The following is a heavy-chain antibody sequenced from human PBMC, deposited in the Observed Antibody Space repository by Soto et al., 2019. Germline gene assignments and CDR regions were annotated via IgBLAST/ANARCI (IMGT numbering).Heavy chain of an antibody. CDR1: GYTFTSYG. D-gene: IGHD3-3*01. CDR2: ISAYNGNT. J-gene: IGHJ3*02. V-gene: IGHV1-18*01. CDR3: ARAPTITIFGVVITDAFDI. Sequence: ASVKVSCKASGYTFTSYGISWVRQAPGQGLEWMGWISAYNGNTNYAQKLQGRVTMTTDTSTSTAYMELRSLRSDDTAVYYCARAPTITIFGVVITDAFDICGQGTMVTVSS.